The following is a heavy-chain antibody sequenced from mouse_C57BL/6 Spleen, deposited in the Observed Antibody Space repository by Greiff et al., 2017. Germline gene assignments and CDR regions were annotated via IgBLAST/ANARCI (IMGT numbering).Heavy chain of an antibody. CDR2: ISSGSSTI. V-gene: IGHV5-17*01. Sequence: EVQGVESGGGLVKPGGSLKLSCAASGFTFSDYGMHWVRQAPEKGLEWVAYISSGSSTIYYADKVKGRFTIFRDNAKNTLSLQMTSLRSEDTAMYYCATNWGFDYWGQGTTLTVSS. CDR3: ATNWGFDY. J-gene: IGHJ2*01. CDR1: GFTFSDYG. D-gene: IGHD4-1*01.